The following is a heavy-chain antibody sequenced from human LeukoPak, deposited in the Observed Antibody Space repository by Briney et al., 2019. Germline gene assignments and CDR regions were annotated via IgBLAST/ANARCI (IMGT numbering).Heavy chain of an antibody. D-gene: IGHD2-21*02. CDR1: GGSISSGDYY. V-gene: IGHV4-61*08. Sequence: SETLSLTCTVSGGSISSGDYYWSWIRQPPGKGLEWIAFIYYSGSTKYKPSLKSRVTISVDTSKNQFSLKLNSVTAADTAVYYCARHGKIGGGDCRGCWYFDLWGRGTLVTVSS. CDR2: IYYSGST. J-gene: IGHJ2*01. CDR3: ARHGKIGGGDCRGCWYFDL.